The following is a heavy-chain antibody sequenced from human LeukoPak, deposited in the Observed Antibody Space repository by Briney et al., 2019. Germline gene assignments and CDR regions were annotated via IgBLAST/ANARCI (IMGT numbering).Heavy chain of an antibody. V-gene: IGHV4-39*07. J-gene: IGHJ5*02. CDR1: GGSISSSSYY. D-gene: IGHD3-10*01. Sequence: PSETLSLTCTVSGGSISSSSYYWGWIRQPPGKGLEWIGNIYYSGSTNYNPSLKSRVTISVDTSKNQFSLKLSSVTAADTAVYYCARDYYGSGSSVFDPWGQGTLVTVSS. CDR3: ARDYYGSGSSVFDP. CDR2: IYYSGST.